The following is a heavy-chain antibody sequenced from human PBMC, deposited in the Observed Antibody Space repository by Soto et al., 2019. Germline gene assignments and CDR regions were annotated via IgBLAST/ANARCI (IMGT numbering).Heavy chain of an antibody. CDR1: GGSIRSSDYY. Sequence: PSETLSLTCTVSGGSIRSSDYYWTWIRQPPGKGLEWIGYIYYSGSTNYNPSLKSRVTISVDTSRNQFSLKLSSVTAADTAVYFCARATYYSDTGGSPPLEYWGQGTLVPVSS. D-gene: IGHD3-22*01. V-gene: IGHV4-30-4*01. CDR2: IYYSGST. J-gene: IGHJ4*02. CDR3: ARATYYSDTGGSPPLEY.